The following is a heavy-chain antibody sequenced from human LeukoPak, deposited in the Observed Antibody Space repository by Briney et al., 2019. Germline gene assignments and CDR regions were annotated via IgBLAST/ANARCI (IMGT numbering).Heavy chain of an antibody. CDR1: GDSISSSGYY. J-gene: IGHJ4*02. V-gene: IGHV4-39*01. CDR2: LFYGEPT. CDR3: ARLERSRRHGTQF. Sequence: SETLSLTCTVSGDSISSSGYYWGWIRRPPGQGLEWIGSLFYGEPTSYSPSLQSRVIISLDTSRNQFSLKLSSVTAADTAVYYCARLERSRRHGTQFWGQGTLVTVSS. D-gene: IGHD5-24*01.